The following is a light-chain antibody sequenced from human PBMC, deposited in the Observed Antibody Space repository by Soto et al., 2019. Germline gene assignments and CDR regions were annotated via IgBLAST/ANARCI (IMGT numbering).Light chain of an antibody. J-gene: IGKJ4*01. Sequence: AIQLTQSPSSLSASVGDRVTITCRASQGISSSLAWYQQKPGKPPKLLIYHASSLESGVPSRFSGSGSGTDFSLPISSLQPEDFATYCCQQFYSFPLTFGGGTKVEI. CDR3: QQFYSFPLT. CDR2: HAS. CDR1: QGISSS. V-gene: IGKV1-13*02.